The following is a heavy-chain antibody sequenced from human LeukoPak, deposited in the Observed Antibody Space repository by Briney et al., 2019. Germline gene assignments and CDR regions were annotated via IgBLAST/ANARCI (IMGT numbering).Heavy chain of an antibody. CDR2: ISGSGGST. J-gene: IGHJ4*02. CDR1: GFTFSSYA. V-gene: IGHV3-23*01. Sequence: PGGSLRLSCAASGFTFSSYAMSWVRQAPGKGLEWVSAISGSGGSTYYADSVKGRFTISRDNSKNTLYLQMNSLRAEDTAVYYCAKGMLGYCSSTSCLVFDYWGQGTLVTVSS. CDR3: AKGMLGYCSSTSCLVFDY. D-gene: IGHD2-2*01.